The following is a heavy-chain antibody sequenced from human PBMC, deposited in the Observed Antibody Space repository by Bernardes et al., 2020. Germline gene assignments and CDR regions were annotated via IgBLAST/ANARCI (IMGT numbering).Heavy chain of an antibody. D-gene: IGHD2-2*01. CDR3: AREGGYCSSTSCYAT. CDR1: GFTFSSYS. J-gene: IGHJ3*01. CDR2: ISSSSSYI. V-gene: IGHV3-21*01. Sequence: GWSLSLSCAASGFTFSSYSMNWVRQAPGKGLEWVSSISSSSSYIYYADSVKGRFTISRDNAKNSLYLQMNSLRAEDTAVYYCAREGGYCSSTSCYATWGQGTMVTVSS.